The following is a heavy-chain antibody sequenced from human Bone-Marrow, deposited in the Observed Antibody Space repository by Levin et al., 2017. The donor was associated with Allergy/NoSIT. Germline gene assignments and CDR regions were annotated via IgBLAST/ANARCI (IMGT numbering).Heavy chain of an antibody. CDR1: GFNFGDAA. CDR3: VRRAYHGGFDY. J-gene: IGHJ4*02. D-gene: IGHD2-21*01. V-gene: IGHV3-9*01. CDR2: IRPKSDSI. Sequence: PGGSLRLSCVVSGFNFGDAAMHWVRQAPGKGLEWISGIRPKSDSIGYADSVKGRFTVSRDNAWNSLYLQMDSLRREDTALYYCVRRAYHGGFDYWGQGTLVIVSS.